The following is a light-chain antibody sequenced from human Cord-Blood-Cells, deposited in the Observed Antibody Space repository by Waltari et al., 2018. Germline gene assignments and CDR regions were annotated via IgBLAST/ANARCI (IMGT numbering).Light chain of an antibody. CDR1: QSSSSY. CDR3: QQSYSTPYT. Sequence: DIQLTQSPSSLSASVGDRVPITCRASQSSSSYLNWYQQKPGKAHKLLIYAASSLQSGVPSRFSGSGSGTDFTLTISSLQPEDFATYYCQQSYSTPYTFGQGTKLEIK. CDR2: AAS. V-gene: IGKV1-39*01. J-gene: IGKJ2*01.